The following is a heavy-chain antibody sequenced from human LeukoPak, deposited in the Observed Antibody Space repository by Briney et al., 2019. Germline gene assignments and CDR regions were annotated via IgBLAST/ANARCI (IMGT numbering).Heavy chain of an antibody. Sequence: PGGSLRLSCAASGFTFSSYSMNWVRQAPGKGLEWVSSISSSSSYIYYADSVKGRFTISRDNAKNSLYLQMNSLRAEDTAVYYCAREGNSGSYYRDYWGQGTLVTVSS. CDR1: GFTFSSYS. D-gene: IGHD1-26*01. J-gene: IGHJ4*02. CDR3: AREGNSGSYYRDY. V-gene: IGHV3-21*01. CDR2: ISSSSSYI.